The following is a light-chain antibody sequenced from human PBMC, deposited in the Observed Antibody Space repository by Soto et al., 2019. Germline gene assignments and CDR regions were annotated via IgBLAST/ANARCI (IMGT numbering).Light chain of an antibody. Sequence: DIQMTQSPSCLSASVGDRVTITCRASQSISSYLNWYQQKPGKAPKLLIYAASSLQSGVPSRFSVSGSGTDFTLTISSLQPEDFATYYGQQSYSTPDTFGQGNMLEIK. CDR1: QSISSY. V-gene: IGKV1-39*01. CDR3: QQSYSTPDT. J-gene: IGKJ2*01. CDR2: AAS.